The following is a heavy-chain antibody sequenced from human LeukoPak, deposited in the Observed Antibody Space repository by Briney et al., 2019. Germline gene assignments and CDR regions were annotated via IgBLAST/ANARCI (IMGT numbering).Heavy chain of an antibody. CDR3: AKQYSSSWSLIDY. D-gene: IGHD6-13*01. CDR2: ISSSSSYI. V-gene: IGHV3-21*04. J-gene: IGHJ4*02. CDR1: GFTFSSYS. Sequence: GGSLRLSCAASGFTFSSYSMNWVRQAPGKGLEWVSSISSSSSYIYYADSVKGRFTISRDNAKNSLYLQMNSLRAEDTAVYYCAKQYSSSWSLIDYWGQGTLVTVSS.